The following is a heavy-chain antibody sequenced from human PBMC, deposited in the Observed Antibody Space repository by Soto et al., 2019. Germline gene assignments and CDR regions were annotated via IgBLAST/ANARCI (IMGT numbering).Heavy chain of an antibody. V-gene: IGHV3-30-3*01. D-gene: IGHD3-3*01. CDR2: ISYDGSNK. Sequence: PGGSLRLSCAASGFTFSSYAMHWVRQAPGKGLEWVAVISYDGSNKYYADSVKGRFTISRDNSKNTLYLQMNSLRAEDTAVYYCARDHLTIFGVVTPTYYYGMDVWGQGTTVTVSS. CDR1: GFTFSSYA. CDR3: ARDHLTIFGVVTPTYYYGMDV. J-gene: IGHJ6*02.